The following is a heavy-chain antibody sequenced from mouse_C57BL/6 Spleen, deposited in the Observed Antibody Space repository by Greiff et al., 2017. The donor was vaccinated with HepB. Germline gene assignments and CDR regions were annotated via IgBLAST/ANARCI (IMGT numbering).Heavy chain of an antibody. Sequence: QVQLKQPGTELVKPGASVKLSCKASGYTFTSYWMHWVKQRPGQGLEWIGNINPSNGGTNYNEKFKSKATLTVDKSSSTAYMQLSSLTSEDSAVYYCARSRVYYYGLDYWGQGTTLTVSS. D-gene: IGHD1-1*01. CDR3: ARSRVYYYGLDY. CDR1: GYTFTSYW. J-gene: IGHJ2*01. CDR2: INPSNGGT. V-gene: IGHV1-53*01.